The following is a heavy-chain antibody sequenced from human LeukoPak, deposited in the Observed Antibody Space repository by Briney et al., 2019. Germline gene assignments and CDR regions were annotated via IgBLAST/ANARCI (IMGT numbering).Heavy chain of an antibody. J-gene: IGHJ4*02. D-gene: IGHD2-8*01. CDR1: TDSTNTYY. CDR2: IYHSGST. CDR3: VRLRWQMLAPYFDH. Sequence: SETLSLTCSVSTDSTNTYYWSWIRQSPGKGLEWIGHIYHSGSTDYNPSFKSRVIISIDISKKEFSLKLTSVPVADTAMYYCVRLRWQMLAPYFDHWGQGAFVIVSS. V-gene: IGHV4-59*01.